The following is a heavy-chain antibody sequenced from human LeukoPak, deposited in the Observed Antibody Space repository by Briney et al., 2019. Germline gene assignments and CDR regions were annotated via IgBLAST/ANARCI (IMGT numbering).Heavy chain of an antibody. CDR1: GYTFTSCG. CDR3: AREAFTTVTSATDAFDI. Sequence: GASVKVSCKASGYTFTSCGISWVRQAPGQGLEWMGWISAYNGNTNYAQKLQGRVTMTRDTSISTAYMELSRLRSDDTAVYYCAREAFTTVTSATDAFDIWGQGTMVTVS. V-gene: IGHV1-18*01. D-gene: IGHD4-17*01. J-gene: IGHJ3*02. CDR2: ISAYNGNT.